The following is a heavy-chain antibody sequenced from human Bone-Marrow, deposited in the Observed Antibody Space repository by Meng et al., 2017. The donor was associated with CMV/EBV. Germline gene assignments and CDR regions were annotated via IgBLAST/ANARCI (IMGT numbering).Heavy chain of an antibody. Sequence: GESLKISCAASGFTFSSYAMHWVRQAPGKGLEWVAVISYDGSNKYYADSVKGRFTISRDNSKNTLYLQMNSLRAEDTAVYYCARGGRFGEKNWGQGKRVIGSS. D-gene: IGHD3-10*01. V-gene: IGHV3-30-3*01. CDR3: ARGGRFGEKN. CDR2: ISYDGSNK. CDR1: GFTFSSYA. J-gene: IGHJ4*02.